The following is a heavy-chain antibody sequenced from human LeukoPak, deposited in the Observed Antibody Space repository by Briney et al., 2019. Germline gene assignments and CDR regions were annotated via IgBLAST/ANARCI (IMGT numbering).Heavy chain of an antibody. V-gene: IGHV4-34*01. CDR1: GGSFSGYY. D-gene: IGHD5-18*01. J-gene: IGHJ4*02. Sequence: PSETLSLTCAVYGGSFSGYYWSWIRQPPGKGLEWIGEINHSGSTNYNPPLKSRVTISVDTSKNQFSLKLSSVTAADTAVYYCARDRLYRGYSYGFDYWGQGTLVTVSS. CDR3: ARDRLYRGYSYGFDY. CDR2: INHSGST.